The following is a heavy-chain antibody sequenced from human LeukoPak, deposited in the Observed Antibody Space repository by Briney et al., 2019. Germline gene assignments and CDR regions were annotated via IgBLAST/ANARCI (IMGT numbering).Heavy chain of an antibody. J-gene: IGHJ5*02. CDR3: ARGLPAAAGYRCWFDP. Sequence: GSSVKVSFKASGGTFSSYAISWVRQAPGQGLEWMGGIIPIFGTANYAQKFQGRVTITTDESTSTAYMELSSLRSEDTAVYYCARGLPAAAGYRCWFDPWGQGTLVTVSS. D-gene: IGHD6-13*01. CDR1: GGTFSSYA. V-gene: IGHV1-69*05. CDR2: IIPIFGTA.